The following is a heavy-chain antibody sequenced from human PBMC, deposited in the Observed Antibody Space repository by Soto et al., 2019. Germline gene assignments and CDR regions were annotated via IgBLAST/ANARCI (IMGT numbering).Heavy chain of an antibody. Sequence: ASVKVSCKPSGGSFTTYGMNWVRQAPGQGLEWLGWIIPHSGGTNYAQKFQGRVTMTRDTSISTAYMELSRLRSDDTAVYYCATQNWNPDYWGQGTLVTVYS. D-gene: IGHD1-1*01. CDR3: ATQNWNPDY. CDR1: GGSFTTYG. J-gene: IGHJ4*02. CDR2: IIPHSGGT. V-gene: IGHV1-2*02.